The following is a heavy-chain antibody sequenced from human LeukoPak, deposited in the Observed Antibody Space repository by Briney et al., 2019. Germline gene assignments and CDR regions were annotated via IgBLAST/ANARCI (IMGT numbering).Heavy chain of an antibody. CDR3: ARGAVAGRFSLRPTGAYYMDV. D-gene: IGHD6-13*01. J-gene: IGHJ6*03. Sequence: SVKVSCKASGGTFSSYAISWVRQAPGQGLEWMGGIIPIFGTANYAQKFQGRVTITADKSTSTAYMELSSLRSEDTAVYYCARGAVAGRFSLRPTGAYYMDVWGKGTTVTVSS. CDR1: GGTFSSYA. CDR2: IIPIFGTA. V-gene: IGHV1-69*06.